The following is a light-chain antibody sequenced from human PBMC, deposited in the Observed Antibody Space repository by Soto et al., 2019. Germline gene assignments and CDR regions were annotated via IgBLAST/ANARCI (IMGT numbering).Light chain of an antibody. J-gene: IGLJ1*01. Sequence: QSALTQPASVSGSPGQSITISCTGTSGDIGSYNRVSWYQQHPGKAPKLIIYEVTDRPSGVSNRFSGSKSGNTASLTISALQAEDEADYFCNSYTSSTSRPYVFGTGTRSPS. CDR3: NSYTSSTSRPYV. V-gene: IGLV2-14*01. CDR1: SGDIGSYNR. CDR2: EVT.